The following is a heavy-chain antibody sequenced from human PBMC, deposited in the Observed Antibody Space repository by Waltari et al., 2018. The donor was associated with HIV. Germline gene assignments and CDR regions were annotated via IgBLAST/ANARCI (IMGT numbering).Heavy chain of an antibody. CDR1: GYTFTSYD. Sequence: QVQLVQSGAEVKKPGASVKVSCKASGYTFTSYDINWVRQATGQGLEWMGWMNPNSGNTVYAQKFQGRVTMTRNTSISTAYLELSSLRSEDTAVYYCASPGTAMAYYGMDVWGQGTTVTVSS. CDR2: MNPNSGNT. J-gene: IGHJ6*02. D-gene: IGHD5-18*01. CDR3: ASPGTAMAYYGMDV. V-gene: IGHV1-8*01.